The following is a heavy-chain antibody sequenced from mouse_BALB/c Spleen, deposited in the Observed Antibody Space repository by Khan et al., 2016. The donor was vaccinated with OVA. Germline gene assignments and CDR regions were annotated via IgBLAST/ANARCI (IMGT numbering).Heavy chain of an antibody. V-gene: IGHV1-18*01. Sequence: VRLQQSGPELVKPGASVKIPCKASGYTFTDYNMDWVKQSHGKSLEWIGDINPNNGDTFYNQKFKVKATLTVDKSSSTAYMELRSLTYEDTAVYVCSRGGYGGFAYWGQGTLVTVSA. CDR2: INPNNGDT. CDR3: SRGGYGGFAY. J-gene: IGHJ3*01. CDR1: GYTFTDYN. D-gene: IGHD1-1*01.